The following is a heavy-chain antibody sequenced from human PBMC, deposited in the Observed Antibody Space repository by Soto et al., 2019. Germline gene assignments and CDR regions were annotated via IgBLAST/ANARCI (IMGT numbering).Heavy chain of an antibody. D-gene: IGHD3-22*01. CDR1: GGTFSSYA. Sequence: QVQLVQSGAEVKKPGSSVKVSCKASGGTFSSYAISWVRQAPGQGLEWMAGIIPIFGTANYAEKFQGRVTNTADESTSTAYMELSSLRSEDTAVYYCARRAVVQYGGDFDYWGQGTLVTVSS. J-gene: IGHJ4*02. CDR2: IIPIFGTA. V-gene: IGHV1-69*01. CDR3: ARRAVVQYGGDFDY.